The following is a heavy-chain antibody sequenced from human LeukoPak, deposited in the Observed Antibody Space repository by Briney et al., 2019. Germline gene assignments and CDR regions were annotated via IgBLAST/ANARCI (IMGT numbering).Heavy chain of an antibody. Sequence: PSETLSLTCTVSGGSISSGNHFWGWIRQPPGKGLEWIGIIYYSGRTSFNPSLKSRVTISVATSKNQFSLKLSSVTAADTAVYYCARRAYSSSSFDYWGQGTPVTVSS. CDR3: ARRAYSSSSFDY. CDR1: GGSISSGNHF. D-gene: IGHD6-6*01. V-gene: IGHV4-39*01. J-gene: IGHJ4*02. CDR2: IYYSGRT.